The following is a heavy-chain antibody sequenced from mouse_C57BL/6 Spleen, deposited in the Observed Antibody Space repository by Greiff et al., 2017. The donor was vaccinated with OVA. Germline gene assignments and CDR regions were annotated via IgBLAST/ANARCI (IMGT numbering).Heavy chain of an antibody. J-gene: IGHJ2*01. CDR1: GYSITSGYY. D-gene: IGHD2-5*01. Sequence: VQLQQSGPGLVKPSQSLSLTCSVTGYSITSGYYWNWIRQFPGNKLEWMGYISYDGSNNYNPSLKNRISITRDTSKNQFFLKLNSVTTEDTATYYCARERSNYYFDYWGQGTTLTVSS. V-gene: IGHV3-6*01. CDR3: ARERSNYYFDY. CDR2: ISYDGSN.